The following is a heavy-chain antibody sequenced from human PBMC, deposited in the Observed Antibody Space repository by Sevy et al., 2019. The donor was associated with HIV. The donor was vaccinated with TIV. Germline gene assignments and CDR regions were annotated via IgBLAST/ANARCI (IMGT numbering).Heavy chain of an antibody. Sequence: ASVKVSCKASGYTFTGYYMHWVRQAPGQGLEWMGWINPNSGGTNYAQKFQGRFTMTRETSIITAYMELSRLRSDDTAVYYCARVRGPYYYDSSGYYPLGYAFDIWGQGTMVTVSS. CDR2: INPNSGGT. CDR1: GYTFTGYY. V-gene: IGHV1-2*02. CDR3: ARVRGPYYYDSSGYYPLGYAFDI. J-gene: IGHJ3*02. D-gene: IGHD3-22*01.